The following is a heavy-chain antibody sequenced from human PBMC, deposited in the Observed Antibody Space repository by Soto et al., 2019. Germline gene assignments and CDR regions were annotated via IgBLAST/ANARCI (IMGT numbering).Heavy chain of an antibody. CDR3: ATLGGSYD. J-gene: IGHJ4*02. CDR1: GDTFTDYY. Sequence: QVQLVQSGAEVKKPGASMKISCKTSGDTFTDYYIHWVRQTPGQGLEWMGLLNPSGGSTEYALRFQRRVPMTRVPSPRTVYMVLSSPRPEDTAVYSCATLGGSYDWGQGTLVTVSS. V-gene: IGHV1-46*01. CDR2: LNPSGGST. D-gene: IGHD3-16*01.